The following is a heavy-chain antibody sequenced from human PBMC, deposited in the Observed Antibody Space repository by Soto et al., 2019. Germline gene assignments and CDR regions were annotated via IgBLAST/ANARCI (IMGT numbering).Heavy chain of an antibody. Sequence: PSETLSLTCTVSGDSISTSSYYWGWIRQSPGKGLEWIGSLYYSGTTYYNPSLKSRVTISVDTSKNQFSLRAYSVTAADTAVYYCARHDWSRFYGMDVWGQGTKVTVSS. D-gene: IGHD2-2*01. V-gene: IGHV4-39*01. CDR3: ARHDWSRFYGMDV. CDR1: GDSISTSSYY. J-gene: IGHJ6*02. CDR2: LYYSGTT.